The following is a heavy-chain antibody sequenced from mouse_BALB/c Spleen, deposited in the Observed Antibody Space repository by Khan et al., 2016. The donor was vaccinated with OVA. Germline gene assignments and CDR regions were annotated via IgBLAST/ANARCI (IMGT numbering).Heavy chain of an antibody. V-gene: IGHV3-6*02. CDR2: KVSDGTN. Sequence: VQLKQSGPGLVKPSQSLSLTCSVTAYFITSGYYWNWIRQFPGNILEWMGYKVSDGTNNYIPSLKNRIPITRDTSKNQSFLQLNFVTTDDTATYYCAEGGRCITHWGQGTLVNVYA. CDR1: AYFITSGYY. D-gene: IGHD1-1*01. CDR3: AEGGRCITH. J-gene: IGHJ3*01.